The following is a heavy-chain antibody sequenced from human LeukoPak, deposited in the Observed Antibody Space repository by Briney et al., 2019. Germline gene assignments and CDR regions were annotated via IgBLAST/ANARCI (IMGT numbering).Heavy chain of an antibody. CDR2: ISYDGSIK. J-gene: IGHJ6*02. Sequence: GGSLRLSCVASGFIFTNSAIHWVRQAPGQGPEWVTVISYDGSIKYYRDSVKGRFTVSRDNSKSTVYLQMNSLRGEDTAIYYCARIDTYTPGTYGMDVWGQGTTVTVSS. CDR3: ARIDTYTPGTYGMDV. D-gene: IGHD1-7*01. CDR1: GFIFTNSA. V-gene: IGHV3-30-3*01.